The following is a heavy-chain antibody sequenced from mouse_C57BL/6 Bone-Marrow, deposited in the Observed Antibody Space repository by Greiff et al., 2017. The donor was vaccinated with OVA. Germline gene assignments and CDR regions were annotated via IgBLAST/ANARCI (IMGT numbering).Heavy chain of an antibody. D-gene: IGHD2-2*01. J-gene: IGHJ1*03. CDR1: GFTFTDYY. Sequence: EVKLVESGGGLVQPGGSLSLSCAASGFTFTDYYMSWVRQPPGKALGWLGFIRNKANGYTTEYSASVKGRFTISRDNSQSILYLQMNALRAEDSATYYCAYGYPWYFDVWGTGTTVTVSS. V-gene: IGHV7-3*01. CDR2: IRNKANGYTT. CDR3: AYGYPWYFDV.